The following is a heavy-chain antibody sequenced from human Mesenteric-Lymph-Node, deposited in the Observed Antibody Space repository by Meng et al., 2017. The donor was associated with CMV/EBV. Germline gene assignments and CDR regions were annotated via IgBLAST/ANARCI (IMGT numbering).Heavy chain of an antibody. Sequence: GESLKISCAASGFTFSSYSMNWVRQAPGKGLEWVSSISSDSTYKYYGASVTGRFTIFRDNAKNSLYLQMNSLRPEDTALYFCAKDVSRDGSGYLPHYFDYWGQGTLVTVSS. D-gene: IGHD3-22*01. CDR1: GFTFSSYS. V-gene: IGHV3-21*04. CDR2: ISSDSTYK. CDR3: AKDVSRDGSGYLPHYFDY. J-gene: IGHJ4*02.